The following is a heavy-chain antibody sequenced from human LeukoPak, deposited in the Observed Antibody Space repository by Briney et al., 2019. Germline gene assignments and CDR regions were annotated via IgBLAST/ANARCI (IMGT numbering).Heavy chain of an antibody. CDR3: ARRFGRLVAAAGTCGY. D-gene: IGHD6-13*01. CDR2: INHSGST. CDR1: GGSFSGYY. Sequence: SETLSLTCAVYGGSFSGYYWSWIRQPPGKGLEWIGEINHSGSTNYNPSLKSRVTISVDTSKNQFSLKLSSVTAADTAVYYCARRFGRLVAAAGTCGYWGQGTLVTVSS. J-gene: IGHJ4*02. V-gene: IGHV4-34*01.